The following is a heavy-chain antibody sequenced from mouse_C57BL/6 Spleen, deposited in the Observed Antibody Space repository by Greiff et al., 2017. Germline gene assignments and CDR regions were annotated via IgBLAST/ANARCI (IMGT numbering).Heavy chain of an antibody. CDR2: ILPGSGST. J-gene: IGHJ4*01. D-gene: IGHD2-5*01. CDR1: GYTFTGYW. CDR3: ARSKEEEDY. Sequence: VQGVESGAELMKPGASVKLSCTATGYTFTGYWIEWVKQRPGHGLEWIGEILPGSGSTNYNEQFKGKATFTADTSSTTAYMQHSSLTTEDAAIYYCARSKEEEDYWGQGTSVTVSS. V-gene: IGHV1-9*01.